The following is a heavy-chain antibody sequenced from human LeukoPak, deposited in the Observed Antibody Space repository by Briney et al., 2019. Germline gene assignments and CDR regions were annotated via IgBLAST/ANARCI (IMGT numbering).Heavy chain of an antibody. CDR1: GFTFSSYG. CDR2: INHSGST. J-gene: IGHJ4*02. D-gene: IGHD5-24*01. CDR3: ARTVRRDGYIDS. V-gene: IGHV4-34*01. Sequence: GSLRLSCAASGFTFSSYGMHWVRQPPGKGLEWIGEINHSGSTNYNPSLKSRVTISVDTSKNQFSLKLSSVTAADTAVYYCARTVRRDGYIDSWGQGTPVTVSS.